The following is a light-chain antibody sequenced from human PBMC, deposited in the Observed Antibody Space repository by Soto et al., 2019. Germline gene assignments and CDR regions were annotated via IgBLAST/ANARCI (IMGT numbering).Light chain of an antibody. CDR3: SSYTTNSTLV. Sequence: QSALTQPASVSGSPGQSITISCTGTSSDIGGGYNYVSWYQQHPGKAPKLMIYEVSNRPSGVSNRFSGSKSGNTASLTISGLQAEDESDYCCSSYTTNSTLVFGGGTKLTVL. CDR1: SSDIGGGYNY. CDR2: EVS. V-gene: IGLV2-14*01. J-gene: IGLJ3*02.